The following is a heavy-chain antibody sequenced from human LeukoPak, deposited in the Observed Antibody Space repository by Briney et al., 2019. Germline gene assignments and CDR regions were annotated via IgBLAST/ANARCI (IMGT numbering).Heavy chain of an antibody. CDR1: GGSISSSSYY. D-gene: IGHD4-17*01. CDR2: IYYSGST. CDR3: ARPGGDYGTNWFDP. J-gene: IGHJ5*02. Sequence: SETLSLTCTVSGGSISSSSYYWGWIRQPPGKRLEWIGSIYYSGSTYYNPSLKSRVTISVDTSKNQFSLKLSSVTAADTAVYYCARPGGDYGTNWFDPWGQGTLVTVSS. V-gene: IGHV4-39*01.